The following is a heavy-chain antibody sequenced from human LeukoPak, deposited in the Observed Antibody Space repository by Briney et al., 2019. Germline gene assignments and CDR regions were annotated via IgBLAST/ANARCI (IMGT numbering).Heavy chain of an antibody. J-gene: IGHJ4*02. D-gene: IGHD5-18*01. CDR1: GFTFSSYA. CDR3: ARNRGYSYGPSDY. CDR2: ISSNGGST. V-gene: IGHV3-64*01. Sequence: GGSLTLSCAASGFTFSSYAMHWVRQAPGKGLEYVSAISSNGGSTYYANSVKGRFTISRDNSKNTLYLQMGSLRAEDMAVYYCARNRGYSYGPSDYWGQGTLVTVSS.